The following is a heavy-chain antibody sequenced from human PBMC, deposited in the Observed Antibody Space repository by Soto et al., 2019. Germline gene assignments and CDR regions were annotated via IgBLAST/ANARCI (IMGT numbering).Heavy chain of an antibody. CDR2: INHSGST. CDR3: AGGGGSG. V-gene: IGHV4-34*01. D-gene: IGHD6-19*01. CDR1: GGSFSGYY. Sequence: SETLSLTCAVYGGSFSGYYWSWIRQPPGKGLEWIGEINHSGSTNYNPSLKSRVTISVDTSKNQFSLKLSSVTAADTAVYYCAGGGGSGWGQGTLVTVSS. J-gene: IGHJ4*02.